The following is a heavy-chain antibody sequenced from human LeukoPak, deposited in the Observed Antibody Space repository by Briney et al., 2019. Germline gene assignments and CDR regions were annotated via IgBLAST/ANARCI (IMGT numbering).Heavy chain of an antibody. CDR1: GGSISSYY. Sequence: SETLSLTCTVSGGSISSYYWSWIRQPPGKGLEWIGYIYYSGSTNYNPSLKSRVTISVDTSKNQFSLKLSSVTAADTAVYYCAREGGALAAAGLYYFDYWGQGTLVTVSS. V-gene: IGHV4-59*01. CDR2: IYYSGST. CDR3: AREGGALAAAGLYYFDY. D-gene: IGHD6-13*01. J-gene: IGHJ4*02.